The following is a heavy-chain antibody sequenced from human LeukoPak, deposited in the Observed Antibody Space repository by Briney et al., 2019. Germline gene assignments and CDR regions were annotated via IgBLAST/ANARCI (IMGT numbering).Heavy chain of an antibody. CDR3: ARVPLWELLSMDV. CDR1: GYTFTGYY. Sequence: ASVKVSCKASGYTFTGYYMHWVRQAPGQGLEWMGWINPNNGGTNYAQKFQGRVTMTRDTSISTAYMELSRLRSDDTAVYYCARVPLWELLSMDVWGKGTTVTVSS. D-gene: IGHD1-26*01. CDR2: INPNNGGT. J-gene: IGHJ6*03. V-gene: IGHV1-2*02.